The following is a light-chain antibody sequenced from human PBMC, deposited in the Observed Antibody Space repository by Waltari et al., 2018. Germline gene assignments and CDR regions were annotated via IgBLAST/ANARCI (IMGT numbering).Light chain of an antibody. Sequence: QSALTQPASVSGSPGQSITISCTGTSSDVGAYDYVSCYQHHPAKGPKLLISEVTHRPSGVSPRFSASKSGNTASLTISGLQDEDEADYYCASYTSGNLLHVFGTGTKVTVL. V-gene: IGLV2-14*01. CDR2: EVT. CDR1: SSDVGAYDY. CDR3: ASYTSGNLLHV. J-gene: IGLJ1*01.